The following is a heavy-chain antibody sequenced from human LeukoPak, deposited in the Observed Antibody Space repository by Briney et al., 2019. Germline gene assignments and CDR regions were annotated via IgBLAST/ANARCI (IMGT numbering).Heavy chain of an antibody. V-gene: IGHV3-72*01. CDR2: IRKKPNEYTT. CDR1: GFTFSAHI. D-gene: IGHD3-3*01. CDR3: TREGGVGDYTAFDI. Sequence: GGSLRLSCAASGFTFSAHIMDWVRQAPGKGLEWIGRIRKKPNEYTTEYAASVKGRFLISRGDSKDSVFLQMNSLETEDTAVYFCTREGGVGDYTAFDIWGHGTLVTVSS. J-gene: IGHJ3*02.